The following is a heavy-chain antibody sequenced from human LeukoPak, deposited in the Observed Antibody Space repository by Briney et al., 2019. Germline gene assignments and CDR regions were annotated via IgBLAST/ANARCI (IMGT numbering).Heavy chain of an antibody. Sequence: PGGSLRLSCAASAFTFNNYAMTWVRQAPGKGLEWVAVIWYDGSNKYYADSVKGRFTISRDNSKNTLYLQMNSLRAEDTAVYYCARGRLDAFDIWGQGTMVTVSS. D-gene: IGHD6-25*01. CDR3: ARGRLDAFDI. J-gene: IGHJ3*02. V-gene: IGHV3-33*08. CDR1: AFTFNNYA. CDR2: IWYDGSNK.